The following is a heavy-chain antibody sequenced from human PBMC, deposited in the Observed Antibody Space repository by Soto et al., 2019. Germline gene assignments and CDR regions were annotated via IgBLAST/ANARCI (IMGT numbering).Heavy chain of an antibody. V-gene: IGHV1-18*01. J-gene: IGHJ4*02. CDR2: ISAHNGNT. CDR3: ARGRYGDY. D-gene: IGHD1-1*01. Sequence: QVHLLQSGAEVKKPGASVKVSCKGSGYAFNTYGITWVRQAPGQGLEWMGWISAHNGNTNYEQKLQGRVTVTRDTSTSTAYMELRILRSADTAVYYCARGRYGDYWGQGALVTVSS. CDR1: GYAFNTYG.